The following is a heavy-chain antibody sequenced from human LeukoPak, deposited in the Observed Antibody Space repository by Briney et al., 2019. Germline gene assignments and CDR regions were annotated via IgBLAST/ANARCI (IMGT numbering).Heavy chain of an antibody. V-gene: IGHV3-53*01. CDR1: GFTVSSNY. Sequence: GGSLRLSCAASGFTVSSNYMSWVRQAPGKGLEWVSVIYSGGSTYYADSVKGRFTISRDNSKNTLYLQMNSLRAEDTAVYYCAAEMATISSLWLDPDTRKPHAFDIWGQGTMVTVSS. D-gene: IGHD5-24*01. CDR2: IYSGGST. CDR3: AAEMATISSLWLDPDTRKPHAFDI. J-gene: IGHJ3*02.